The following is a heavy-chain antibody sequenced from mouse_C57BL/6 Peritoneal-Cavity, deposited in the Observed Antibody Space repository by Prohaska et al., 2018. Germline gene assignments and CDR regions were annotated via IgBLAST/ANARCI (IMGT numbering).Heavy chain of an antibody. CDR3: ARGGYYGNPYWYFDV. D-gene: IGHD2-1*01. CDR2: IDPSDSYT. Sequence: QVQLQQPGAELVMPGASVKLSCKASGYTFTSYWMHWVKQRPGQGLEWIGEIDPSDSYTNYNQKFKGKATLTVDKSSSTAYMQPSSLTSEDSAVYYCARGGYYGNPYWYFDVWGTGTTVTGSS. V-gene: IGHV1-69*01. J-gene: IGHJ1*03. CDR1: GYTFTSYW.